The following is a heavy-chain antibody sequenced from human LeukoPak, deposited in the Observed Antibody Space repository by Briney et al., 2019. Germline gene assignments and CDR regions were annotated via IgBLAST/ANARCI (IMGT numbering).Heavy chain of an antibody. D-gene: IGHD4-23*01. CDR1: GFTFSDCA. CDR2: ISFDGTDE. Sequence: PGGSLRLSCVASGFTFSDCAMHWVRRAPGEGLEWVALISFDGTDEYYADSVKGRFTISRDNPKNTVHLQMNNLGTEDTAVYYCAREMTTVVGKNFDCWGQGTLVTVSS. CDR3: AREMTTVVGKNFDC. J-gene: IGHJ4*02. V-gene: IGHV3-30*04.